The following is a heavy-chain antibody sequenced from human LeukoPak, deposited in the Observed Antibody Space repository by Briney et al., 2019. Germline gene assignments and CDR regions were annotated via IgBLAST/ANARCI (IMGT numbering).Heavy chain of an antibody. CDR2: IYSSGST. Sequence: PSETLSLTCAVSGDSISNYYWSWIRQPAGKGQEWIGRIYSSGSTNYNPSLKSRVTMSVDTSKNQFSLKVCSVTAADTAVYHCAREAAAGTFYFDYWGQGTLVTVSS. CDR3: AREAAAGTFYFDY. D-gene: IGHD6-13*01. CDR1: GDSISNYY. V-gene: IGHV4-4*07. J-gene: IGHJ4*02.